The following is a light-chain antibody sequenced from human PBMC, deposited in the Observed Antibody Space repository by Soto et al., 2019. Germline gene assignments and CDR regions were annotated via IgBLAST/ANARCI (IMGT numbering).Light chain of an antibody. V-gene: IGKV3-20*01. J-gene: IGKJ1*01. CDR2: GAS. CDR1: KRVSNNY. Sequence: IAFKQYPGILALSPRKKAPLSCRESKRVSNNYLDWYQQKPGQAPRLLIYGASNRATGIPDRFSGNGSGTDFTFTISRLEPEDIAVYYCQHYGSSSWTFGQGTKVDIK. CDR3: QHYGSSSWT.